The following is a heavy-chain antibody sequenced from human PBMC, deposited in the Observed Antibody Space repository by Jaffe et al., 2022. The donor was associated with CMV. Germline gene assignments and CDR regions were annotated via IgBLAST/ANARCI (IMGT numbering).Heavy chain of an antibody. CDR2: IKQDGSEK. CDR3: ARDLYISSSWGTLGY. J-gene: IGHJ4*02. Sequence: EVQLVESGGGLVQPGGSLRLSCAASGFTFSSYWMSWVRQAPGKGLEWVANIKQDGSEKYYVDSVKGRFTISRDNAKNSLYLQMNSLRAEDTAVYYCARDLYISSSWGTLGYWGQGTLVTVSS. CDR1: GFTFSSYW. V-gene: IGHV3-7*03. D-gene: IGHD6-13*01.